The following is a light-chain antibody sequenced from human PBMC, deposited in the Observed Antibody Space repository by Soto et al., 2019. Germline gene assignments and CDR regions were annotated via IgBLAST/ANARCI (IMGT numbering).Light chain of an antibody. V-gene: IGLV1-51*01. J-gene: IGLJ1*01. CDR2: DDN. CDR3: GSWDSSLSAYV. Sequence: VLTQPPSVSAAPGQKVTISCSGSSSNIGGNSVSWYQQLPGTAPKLLIYDDNKRPSGTPDRFSGSKSGTSATLGITGFQTGDEADYYCGSWDSSLSAYVFGTGTKVTVL. CDR1: SSNIGGNS.